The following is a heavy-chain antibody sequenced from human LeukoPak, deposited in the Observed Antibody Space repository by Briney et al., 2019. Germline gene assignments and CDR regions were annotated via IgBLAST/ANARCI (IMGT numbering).Heavy chain of an antibody. D-gene: IGHD6-19*01. CDR2: INPKSGDT. CDR3: ARGIAVAYYYYMDV. V-gene: IGHV1-2*02. Sequence: ASVKVSCKASGYTFTDYYMHWVRQAPGQGLEWMGWINPKSGDTNYAQKFQGRVTMTRDTSISTAYMELSRLRSDDTAVYYCARGIAVAYYYYMDVWGKGTTVTVSS. J-gene: IGHJ6*03. CDR1: GYTFTDYY.